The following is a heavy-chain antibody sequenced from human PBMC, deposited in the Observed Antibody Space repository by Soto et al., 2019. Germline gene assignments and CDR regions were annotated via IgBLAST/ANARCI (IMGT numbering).Heavy chain of an antibody. CDR3: ARLPKGSVVTG. V-gene: IGHV3-48*02. CDR2: ISSSSENI. Sequence: AGSLRLCCVGSGFSFRDSSMNWVRQPPGKGLQWISYISSSSENIYYADSVKGRFTVSRDNAKNTLFLQMNSLRDDDSAIYYCARLPKGSVVTGWGQGSLVTVSS. D-gene: IGHD2-21*02. J-gene: IGHJ4*01. CDR1: GFSFRDSS.